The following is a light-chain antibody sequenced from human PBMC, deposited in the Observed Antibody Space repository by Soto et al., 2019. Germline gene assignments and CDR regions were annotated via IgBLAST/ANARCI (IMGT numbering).Light chain of an antibody. Sequence: DIQMTQSPSTLSASVGDRVTITCRASQSISSWLAWYQQKPGKAPKLLIYDAYSLESGVPSSFSGSGSGTEFTLTINSLQPDDFATYYCQQYNSYPWTFGQGTKVEIK. CDR1: QSISSW. V-gene: IGKV1-5*01. CDR2: DAY. J-gene: IGKJ1*01. CDR3: QQYNSYPWT.